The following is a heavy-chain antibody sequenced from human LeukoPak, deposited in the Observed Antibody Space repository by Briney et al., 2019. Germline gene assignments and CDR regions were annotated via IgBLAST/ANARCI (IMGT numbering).Heavy chain of an antibody. Sequence: GGSLRLSCAASGFTFSSYAMSWVRQAPGMGLEWVSAICGSGGSTYYADSVEGRFTISRDNSKNTLYLQMNSLRAEDTAVYYCAKDHHLYPTTSFDYWGQGTLVTVSS. CDR2: ICGSGGST. CDR1: GFTFSSYA. D-gene: IGHD3-16*01. J-gene: IGHJ4*02. CDR3: AKDHHLYPTTSFDY. V-gene: IGHV3-23*01.